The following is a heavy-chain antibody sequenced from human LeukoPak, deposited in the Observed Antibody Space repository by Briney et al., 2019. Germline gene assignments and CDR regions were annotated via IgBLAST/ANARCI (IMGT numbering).Heavy chain of an antibody. D-gene: IGHD3-22*01. CDR3: TRDRSYYYDSGGRPAIYYYYGMDV. CDR1: GFTFGDYA. CDR2: IRSKAYGGTT. Sequence: GGSLRLSCTASGFTFGDYAMSWFRQAPGKGLEWVGFIRSKAYGGTTEYAASVKGRFTISRDDSKSIAYLQMNSLKTEDTAVYYCTRDRSYYYDSGGRPAIYYYYGMDVWGQGTTVTVSS. V-gene: IGHV3-49*03. J-gene: IGHJ6*02.